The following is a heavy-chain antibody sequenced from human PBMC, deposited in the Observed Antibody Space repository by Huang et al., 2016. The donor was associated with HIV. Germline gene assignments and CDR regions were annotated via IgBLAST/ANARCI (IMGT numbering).Heavy chain of an antibody. CDR3: AKDLYYYGSGAPSD. J-gene: IGHJ4*02. V-gene: IGHV3-30*18. CDR2: ISYDGSNK. Sequence: QVQLVESGGGVVQPGRSLRLSCAASGFTFSSYGMHWVRQAPGKGLEWVAVISYDGSNKYSADSVKGRFTSSRDNSKNTLYLQMNSLRAEDTAVYYCAKDLYYYGSGAPSDWGQGTLVTVSS. D-gene: IGHD3-10*01. CDR1: GFTFSSYG.